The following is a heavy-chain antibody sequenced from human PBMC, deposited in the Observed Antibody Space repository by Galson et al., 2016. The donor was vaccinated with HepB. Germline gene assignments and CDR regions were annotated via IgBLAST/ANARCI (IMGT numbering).Heavy chain of an antibody. CDR2: IIPIFGTA. CDR3: ATAPYSSGWYNYYYYGMDV. J-gene: IGHJ6*02. D-gene: IGHD6-19*01. CDR1: GGTFSNCA. Sequence: SVKVSCKASGGTFSNCAVSWVRQAPGQGLEWMGGIIPIFGTANHARKFQGRVTITADESTSTVYMQLSSLRSEDTAVYYCATAPYSSGWYNYYYYGMDVWGQGSTVTVAS. V-gene: IGHV1-69*13.